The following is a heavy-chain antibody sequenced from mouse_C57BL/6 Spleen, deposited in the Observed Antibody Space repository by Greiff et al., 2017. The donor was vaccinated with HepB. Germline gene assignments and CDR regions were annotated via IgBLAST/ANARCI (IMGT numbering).Heavy chain of an antibody. V-gene: IGHV5-4*01. CDR3: ARVDGYYRDY. Sequence: EVQVVESGGGLVKPGGSLKLSCAASGFTFSSYAMSWVRQTPEKRLEWVATISDGGSYTYYPDKIKGRFTITRDTAKNNLYLQISHLKSEDSAIYYCARVDGYYRDYWGQGTSLTVSS. D-gene: IGHD2-3*01. CDR2: ISDGGSYT. J-gene: IGHJ2*02. CDR1: GFTFSSYA.